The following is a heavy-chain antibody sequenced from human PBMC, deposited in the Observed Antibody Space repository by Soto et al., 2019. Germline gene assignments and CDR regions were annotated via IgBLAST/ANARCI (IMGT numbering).Heavy chain of an antibody. V-gene: IGHV4-34*01. J-gene: IGHJ4*02. CDR1: GGSFSGYY. CDR2: INHSGST. D-gene: IGHD3-3*01. Sequence: SETLSLTCAVYGGSFSGYYWSWIRQPPGKGLEWIGEINHSGSTNYNPSLKSRVTISVDTSKNQFSLKLSSVTAADTAVYYCARGDYDFWSGYFTKRNFDYWGQGTLVTVSS. CDR3: ARGDYDFWSGYFTKRNFDY.